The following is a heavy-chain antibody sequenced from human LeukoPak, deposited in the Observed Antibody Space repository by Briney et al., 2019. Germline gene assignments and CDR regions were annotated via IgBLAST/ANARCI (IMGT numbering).Heavy chain of an antibody. J-gene: IGHJ6*02. CDR2: ITGSGKNT. CDR3: AKAASSSWPSYQYGMDV. CDR1: GFIFSSYS. V-gene: IGHV3-23*01. Sequence: GGSLRLSCAASGFIFSSYSMSWVRQAPGKGLEWVSVITGSGKNTYYADSVKGRFTISKDNSKNTVYLQMNDLRVDDTAVYYCAKAASSSWPSYQYGMDVWGQGTTVTVSS. D-gene: IGHD6-13*01.